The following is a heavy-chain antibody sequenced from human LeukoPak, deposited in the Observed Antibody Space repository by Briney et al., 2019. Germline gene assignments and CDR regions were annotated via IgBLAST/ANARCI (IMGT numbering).Heavy chain of an antibody. CDR2: IRNDGTNK. CDR1: GFTFSSYD. CDR3: ATLTPGY. V-gene: IGHV3-30*02. J-gene: IGHJ4*02. D-gene: IGHD1-14*01. Sequence: GGSLRLSCAASGFTFSSYDIHWVRQAPGKGLEWMAFIRNDGTNKSYADSVKGRITISRDNPKNTVNLQMDSLRAEDTAVYYCATLTPGYWGQGTLVTVSS.